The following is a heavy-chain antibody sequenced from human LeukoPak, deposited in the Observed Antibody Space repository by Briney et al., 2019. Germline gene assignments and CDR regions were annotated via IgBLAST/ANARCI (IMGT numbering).Heavy chain of an antibody. J-gene: IGHJ4*02. CDR2: ISSNGGST. D-gene: IGHD2-15*01. CDR1: GFTFSSYA. CDR3: AREVSGSCDY. Sequence: GGSLRLSCAASGFTFSSYAMHWVRLAPGKGLEYVSAISSNGGSTYYANSVKGRFTISRDNSKNTLYLQMGSLRAEDMAVYYCAREVSGSCDYWGQGTLVTVSS. V-gene: IGHV3-64*01.